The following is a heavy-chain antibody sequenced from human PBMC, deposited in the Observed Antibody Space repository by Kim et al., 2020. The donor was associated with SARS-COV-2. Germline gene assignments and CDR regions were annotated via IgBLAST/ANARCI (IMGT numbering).Heavy chain of an antibody. V-gene: IGHV3-33*01. CDR1: GFTFSAYG. CDR3: AREGYSYGNYWYLDL. D-gene: IGHD5-18*01. CDR2: IWYDGTNT. Sequence: GGSLRLSCAPSGFTFSAYGMHWVRQAPGKGLEWVAVIWYDGTNTYYADSVKGRFTASRDNSRNTLNLQMESLRAEDTALYYCAREGYSYGNYWYLDLWGRGTLVTVSS. J-gene: IGHJ2*01.